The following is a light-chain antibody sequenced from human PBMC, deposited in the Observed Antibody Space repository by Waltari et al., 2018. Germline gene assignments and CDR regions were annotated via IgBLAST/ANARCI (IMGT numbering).Light chain of an antibody. V-gene: IGKV1-5*01. J-gene: IGKJ4*01. CDR3: QQYNSYPLT. Sequence: DIQMTQSPSTLSASVGDRVTITCRASKSISNWLAWSQQKPGKAPNLLIYDASSLESGVPSRFSGSGSGTEFTLTISSLQPDDFATYYCQQYNSYPLTFGGGTKVEIK. CDR1: KSISNW. CDR2: DAS.